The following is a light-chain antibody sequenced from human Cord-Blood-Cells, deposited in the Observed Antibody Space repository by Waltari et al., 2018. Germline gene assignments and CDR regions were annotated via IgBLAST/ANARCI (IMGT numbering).Light chain of an antibody. V-gene: IGKV1-39*01. CDR3: QQSYSTPIT. Sequence: DIQMTQSPSSLSASVGDRVTITCRPSQSISSYLNWYQQKPGKAPKLLIYDASSLQSGVPSRFSGSGSGTDFTLTISSLQPEDFVTYYCQQSYSTPITFGQGTRLEIK. CDR1: QSISSY. J-gene: IGKJ5*01. CDR2: DAS.